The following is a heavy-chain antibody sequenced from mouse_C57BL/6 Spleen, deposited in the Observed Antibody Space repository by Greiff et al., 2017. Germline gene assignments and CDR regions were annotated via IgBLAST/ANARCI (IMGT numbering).Heavy chain of an antibody. J-gene: IGHJ2*01. CDR3: ARRGGERYFDY. CDR2: IDPSDSYT. V-gene: IGHV1-69*01. CDR1: GYSFTSYW. Sequence: QVQLQQPGAELVMPGASVKLSCKASGYSFTSYWMNWVKQRPGQGLEWIGEIDPSDSYTNYNQKFKGKSTLTVDKSSSTAYMQLSSLTSEDSAVYYWARRGGERYFDYWGQGTTLTVSS.